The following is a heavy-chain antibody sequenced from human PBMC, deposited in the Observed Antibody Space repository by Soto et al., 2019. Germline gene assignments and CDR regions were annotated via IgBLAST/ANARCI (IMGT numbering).Heavy chain of an antibody. Sequence: PSETLSLTCNVSGGSFSSDHWGWIRQPPGKGLEWIGKINNSGLTNYNPSLKSRATRSVDTSKNQYSLKLTSVTGANKAVYYCARDRPWDCSSIYYCYYCRLDVWGQRTTAAVSS. V-gene: IGHV4-59*01. CDR2: INNSGLT. CDR1: GGSFSSDH. D-gene: IGHD2-2*01. J-gene: IGHJ6*02. CDR3: ARDRPWDCSSIYYCYYCRLDV.